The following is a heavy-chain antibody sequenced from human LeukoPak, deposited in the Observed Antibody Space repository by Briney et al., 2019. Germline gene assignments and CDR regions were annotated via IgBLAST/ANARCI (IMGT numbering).Heavy chain of an antibody. CDR3: AAGSWYDRFDY. CDR2: IYYSGST. CDR1: GGSISSSSYY. D-gene: IGHD6-13*01. V-gene: IGHV4-39*01. Sequence: SETLSLICTVSGGSISSSSYYWGWIRQPPGKGLEWIGSIYYSGSTYYNPSLKSRVTISVDTSKNQFSLKLSSVTAADTAVYYCAAGSWYDRFDYWGQGTLVTVSS. J-gene: IGHJ4*02.